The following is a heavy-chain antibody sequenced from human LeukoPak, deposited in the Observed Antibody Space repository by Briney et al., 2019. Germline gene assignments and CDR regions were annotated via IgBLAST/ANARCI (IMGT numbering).Heavy chain of an antibody. CDR3: ARVYSSSWYXXFDY. CDR1: GFTFSSYW. J-gene: IGHJ4*02. Sequence: PGGSLRLSCAASGFTFSSYWMSWVRQAPGKGLEWVANIKQDGSEKYYVGSVKGRFTISRDNAKNSLYLQMNSLRAEDTAVYYCARVYSSSWYXXFDYWGQGTLVTVSS. V-gene: IGHV3-7*01. CDR2: IKQDGSEK. D-gene: IGHD6-13*01.